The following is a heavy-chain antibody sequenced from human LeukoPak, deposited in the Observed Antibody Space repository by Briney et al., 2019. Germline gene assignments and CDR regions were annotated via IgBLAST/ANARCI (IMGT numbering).Heavy chain of an antibody. Sequence: PGGSLRLSCAASGFTFSSYGMHWVRQAPGKGLEWVSSVSSSSSYLYYADSVKGRFTISRDNAKNSLFLQMNSLRAEDTAVYYCATDEDPFDYWGQGTLVTVSS. V-gene: IGHV3-21*01. CDR2: VSSSSSYL. CDR3: ATDEDPFDY. J-gene: IGHJ4*02. CDR1: GFTFSSYG.